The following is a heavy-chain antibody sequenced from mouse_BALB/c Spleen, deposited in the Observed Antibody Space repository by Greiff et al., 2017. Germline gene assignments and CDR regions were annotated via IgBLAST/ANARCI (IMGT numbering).Heavy chain of an antibody. J-gene: IGHJ2*01. CDR2: ISSGSSTI. CDR3: ARWDYDNFDY. Sequence: EVKLVDSGGGLVQPGGSRKLSCAASGFTFSSFGMHWVRQAPEKGLEWVAYISSGSSTIYYADTVKGRFTISRDNPKNTLFLQMTSLRSEDTAMYYCARWDYDNFDYWGQGTTLTVSS. CDR1: GFTFSSFG. V-gene: IGHV5-17*02. D-gene: IGHD2-4*01.